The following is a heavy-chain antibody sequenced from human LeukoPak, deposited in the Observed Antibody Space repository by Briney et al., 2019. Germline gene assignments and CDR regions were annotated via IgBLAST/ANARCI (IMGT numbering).Heavy chain of an antibody. Sequence: SVKVSCKASGGTFSSYAISWVRQAPGQGLEWMGGIIPIFGTANYAQKFQGRVTITADESTSTAYMELSSLRSEDTAVYYCASKGWFREYYFMDVWGKGTTVTVSS. J-gene: IGHJ6*03. V-gene: IGHV1-69*13. CDR2: IIPIFGTA. CDR1: GGTFSSYA. D-gene: IGHD3-10*01. CDR3: ASKGWFREYYFMDV.